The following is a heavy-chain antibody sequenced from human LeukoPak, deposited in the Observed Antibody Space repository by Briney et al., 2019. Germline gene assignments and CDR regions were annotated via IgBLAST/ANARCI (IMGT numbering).Heavy chain of an antibody. CDR3: VRDDDRPDNGLDY. D-gene: IGHD3-22*01. CDR2: ISWNSGSI. CDR1: GGSISSYY. Sequence: ETLSLTCTVSGGSISSYYWSWIRQPPGKGLEWVSGISWNSGSIGYADSVKGRFTISRDNSKNTLYLQMNSLRAEDTAVYYCVRDDDRPDNGLDYWGQGTLVTVSS. J-gene: IGHJ4*02. V-gene: IGHV3-23*01.